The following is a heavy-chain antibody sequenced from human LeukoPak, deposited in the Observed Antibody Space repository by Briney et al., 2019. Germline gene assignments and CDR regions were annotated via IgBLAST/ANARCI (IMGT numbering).Heavy chain of an antibody. CDR1: GYTLTELS. CDR3: ATETGNFYFYS. CDR2: FDPEDDEI. V-gene: IGHV1-24*01. Sequence: ASVKVSFKVSGYTLTELSMHWVRQAPGKGLEWMGGFDPEDDEIIYAQRFQGRVTMTEDASTDTAYMELRSLRSGDTAVYYCATETGNFYFYSWGQGTLVTVSS. D-gene: IGHD1-7*01. J-gene: IGHJ4*02.